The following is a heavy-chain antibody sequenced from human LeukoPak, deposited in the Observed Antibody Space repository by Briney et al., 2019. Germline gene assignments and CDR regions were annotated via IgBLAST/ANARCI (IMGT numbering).Heavy chain of an antibody. CDR3: AKERYRDLVMAVAYFDF. CDR1: GFTFGSYG. Sequence: GGSLRLSCAASGFTFGSYGMHWVRQAPGKGLEWVAVISHDESTKYYADSVKGRFTISRDNSKNTLYLQMNSLRTEDTAVYYCAKERYRDLVMAVAYFDFWGQGTLVTVSS. CDR2: ISHDESTK. J-gene: IGHJ4*02. V-gene: IGHV3-30*18. D-gene: IGHD1-26*01.